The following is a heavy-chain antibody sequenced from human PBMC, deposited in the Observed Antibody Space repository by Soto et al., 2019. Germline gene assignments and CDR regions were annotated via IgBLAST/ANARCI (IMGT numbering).Heavy chain of an antibody. J-gene: IGHJ6*03. CDR3: ARGPAVTTFYYYMDV. D-gene: IGHD4-17*01. CDR2: IYYSGST. Sequence: SSETLSLTCTVSGGSISSYYWSWIRQPPGKGLEWIGHIYYSGSTNYNPSLKSRVTISVDTSKKQFSLKLSSVTAADTAVYYCARGPAVTTFYYYMDVWGKGTTVTVSS. V-gene: IGHV4-59*08. CDR1: GGSISSYY.